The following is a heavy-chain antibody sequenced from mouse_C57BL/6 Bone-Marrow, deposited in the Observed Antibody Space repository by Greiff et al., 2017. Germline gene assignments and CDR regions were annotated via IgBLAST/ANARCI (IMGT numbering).Heavy chain of an antibody. Sequence: EVQLVESGGDLVKPGGSLKLSCAASGFTFSSYGMSWVRQTPDKRLEWVATISSGGSYTYYPDSVKGRFTISRDNAKNTLYPQMSSLKSEDTAMYYCARHRTYWGQGTLVTVSA. CDR3: ARHRTY. CDR1: GFTFSSYG. CDR2: ISSGGSYT. V-gene: IGHV5-6*01. J-gene: IGHJ3*01.